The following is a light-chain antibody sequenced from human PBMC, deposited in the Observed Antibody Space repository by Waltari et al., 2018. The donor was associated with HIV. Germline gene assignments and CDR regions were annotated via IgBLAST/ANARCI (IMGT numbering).Light chain of an antibody. J-gene: IGKJ2*01. CDR3: QQYYYIPYT. Sequence: DIVLTQSPDSLAVSLGERATINCKSSQNVLSTSSKKNFLAWYQQKPGQYPKLLIYWASNRESGVPDLFSGSGSGRNFSLTISSRQAEDVAVYFCQQYYYIPYTFGQGTKLEIK. V-gene: IGKV4-1*01. CDR2: WAS. CDR1: QNVLSTSSKKNF.